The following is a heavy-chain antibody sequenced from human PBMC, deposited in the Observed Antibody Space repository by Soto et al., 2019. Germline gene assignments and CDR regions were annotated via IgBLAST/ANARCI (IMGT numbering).Heavy chain of an antibody. D-gene: IGHD1-26*01. J-gene: IGHJ4*02. CDR3: SRPKGVGATWGFGY. CDR1: GYTFTSYY. Sequence: QVQLVQSGAEVKKPGASVKVSCKASGYTFTSYYMHWVRQAPGQGLERMGIFNPSGGSTSYAQKCQGRVTMTRDTSKSTGYMERSSLRSEATAVYYWSRPKGVGATWGFGYWGQGTLVTVSS. CDR2: FNPSGGST. V-gene: IGHV1-46*01.